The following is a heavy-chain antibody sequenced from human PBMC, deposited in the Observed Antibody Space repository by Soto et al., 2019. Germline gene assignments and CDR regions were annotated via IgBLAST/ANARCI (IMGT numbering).Heavy chain of an antibody. CDR3: ARGRYGDY. V-gene: IGHV1-18*01. Sequence: QVHLVQSGAAVKKPRASVKVSCKGSGYAFTTYGITWVRQAPGQGLEWMGWISAHNGNTNYAQQLQGRVTVTRDTSTSTAYMELRSLRSDDTAVYYCARGRYGDYWGQGARVTVSS. D-gene: IGHD1-1*01. J-gene: IGHJ4*02. CDR1: GYAFTTYG. CDR2: ISAHNGNT.